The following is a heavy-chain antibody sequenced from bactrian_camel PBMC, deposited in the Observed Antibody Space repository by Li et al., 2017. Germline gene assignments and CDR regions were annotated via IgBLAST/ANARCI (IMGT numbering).Heavy chain of an antibody. V-gene: IGHV3S40*01. CDR1: GYIFSRCG. J-gene: IGHJ4*01. CDR3: MADPSVLPVCRLGVMRMDN. D-gene: IGHD7*01. Sequence: VQLVESGGGSVQAGGSLKLSRAASGYIFSRCGTGWYRQAPEKEREGVASIYSARGRTYYADSVKGRFTISQDNAANTVYLQMNSLKPEDTAMYYCMADPSVLPVCRLGVMRMDNRGQGTQVTVS. CDR2: IYSARGRT.